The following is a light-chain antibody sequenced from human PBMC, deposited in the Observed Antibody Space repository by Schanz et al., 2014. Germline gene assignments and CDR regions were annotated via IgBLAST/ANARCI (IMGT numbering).Light chain of an antibody. Sequence: EIVMTQSPATLSVSPGERATLSCRASQGVSSDFAWYQQKPGQTPRLLIYGASARATGIPVRFSGSGSGTEFTLTISSLQSEDFAVYYCQQYSYWPLTFGQGTKVEIK. V-gene: IGKV3-15*01. CDR2: GAS. J-gene: IGKJ1*01. CDR1: QGVSSD. CDR3: QQYSYWPLT.